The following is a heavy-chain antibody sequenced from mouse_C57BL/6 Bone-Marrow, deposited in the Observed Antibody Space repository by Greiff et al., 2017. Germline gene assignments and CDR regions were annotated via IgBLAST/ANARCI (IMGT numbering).Heavy chain of an antibody. J-gene: IGHJ2*01. CDR3: ARQGFTTVVVYYFDY. Sequence: VQLKESGGGLVQPGESLKLSCESNEYEFPSHDMSWVRKTPEQRLELVAAINSDGGSTYYPDTMERRFIISRDNTKNTLYLQMSSLRSVDTALYYCARQGFTTVVVYYFDYWGQGTTLTGAS. D-gene: IGHD1-1*01. V-gene: IGHV5-2*01. CDR1: EYEFPSHD. CDR2: INSDGGST.